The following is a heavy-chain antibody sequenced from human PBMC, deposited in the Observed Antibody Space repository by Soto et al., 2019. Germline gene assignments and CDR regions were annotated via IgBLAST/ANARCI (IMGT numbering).Heavy chain of an antibody. CDR2: IGSDGRRA. CDR3: ARDDDYGDNGLDY. J-gene: IGHJ4*02. CDR1: GFTFGRRG. V-gene: IGHV3-33*01. Sequence: QVQLLESGGGVVQPGGSLRLSCAATGFTFGRRGMHWVRQAPGKGLEWVAVIGSDGRRASYADSVKGRFTISRDNGQNTLYLQMTSLRAEETAVYYCARDDDYGDNGLDYWGQGTLVTVSS. D-gene: IGHD4-17*01.